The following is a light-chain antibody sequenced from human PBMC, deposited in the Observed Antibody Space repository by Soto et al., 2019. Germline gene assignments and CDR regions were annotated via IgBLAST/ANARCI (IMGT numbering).Light chain of an antibody. CDR3: LQRSSWPWT. J-gene: IGKJ1*01. Sequence: EIVLTQSPATLSLSPGERATLSCRASESVSSYLAWYQQKPGLPPRLLIYETSNRVIGIPARFSGSGSGTEFTLTISSLEPEDFAVYYCLQRSSWPWTFGQGTKVDIK. CDR1: ESVSSY. CDR2: ETS. V-gene: IGKV3-11*01.